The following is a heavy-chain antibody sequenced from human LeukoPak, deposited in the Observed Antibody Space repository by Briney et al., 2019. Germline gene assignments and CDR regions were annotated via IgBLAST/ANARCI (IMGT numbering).Heavy chain of an antibody. CDR2: ISGSGGST. V-gene: IGHV3-23*01. CDR1: GITQSNYG. J-gene: IGHJ4*02. CDR3: AKRGVVIRVILVGFHKEAYYFDS. D-gene: IGHD3-22*01. Sequence: GGSLRLSCAVSGITQSNYGMSWVRQAPGKGLEWVAGISGSGGSTYYADSVKGRFTISRDNSKNTLYLQMISLRAEDTAVYFCAKRGVVIRVILVGFHKEAYYFDSWGQGALVTVSS.